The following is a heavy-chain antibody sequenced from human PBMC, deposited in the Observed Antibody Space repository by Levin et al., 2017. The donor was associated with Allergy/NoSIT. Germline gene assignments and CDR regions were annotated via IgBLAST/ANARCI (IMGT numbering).Heavy chain of an antibody. V-gene: IGHV4-59*01. J-gene: IGHJ6*02. CDR3: ARDRTRTASGQTYYYGMDG. CDR2: MYNSGST. CDR1: GGSISGYY. D-gene: IGHD1-26*01. Sequence: SQTLSLTCTVSGGSISGYYWSWIRQPPGKGLEWIGYMYNSGSTKYNPSLKSRVTISVDTSKNQFSLKLNSVTAADAAGDYWARDRTRTASGQTYYYGMDGWGQGTTVTVSS.